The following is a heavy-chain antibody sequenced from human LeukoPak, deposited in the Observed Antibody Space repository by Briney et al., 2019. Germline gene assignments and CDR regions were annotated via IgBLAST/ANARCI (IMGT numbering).Heavy chain of an antibody. CDR1: GYTFTGYY. CDR3: ARDRGYSGYDFGY. J-gene: IGHJ4*02. Sequence: GASVKVSCKASGYTFTGYYMHWVRQAPGQGLEWMGWINPNSGGTNYAQKFQGWVTMTWDTSISTAYMELSRLRSDDTAVYYCARDRGYSGYDFGYWGQGTLVTVSS. V-gene: IGHV1-2*04. D-gene: IGHD5-12*01. CDR2: INPNSGGT.